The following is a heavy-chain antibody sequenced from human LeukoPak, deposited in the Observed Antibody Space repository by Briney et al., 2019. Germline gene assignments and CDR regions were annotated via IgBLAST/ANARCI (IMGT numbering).Heavy chain of an antibody. Sequence: GGSLRLSCAASGSTFSHYWMHWVRQAPGKGLVWVSRINPDGSRTDYADSVAGRFTISRDNAKNSLYLQMNSLRAEDTAVYYCARDGKTTVTFDYWGQGTLVTVSS. J-gene: IGHJ4*02. CDR2: INPDGSRT. CDR1: GSTFSHYW. V-gene: IGHV3-74*01. D-gene: IGHD4-17*01. CDR3: ARDGKTTVTFDY.